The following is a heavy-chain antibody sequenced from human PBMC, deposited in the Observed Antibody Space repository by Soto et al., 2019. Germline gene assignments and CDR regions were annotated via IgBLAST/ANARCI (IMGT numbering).Heavy chain of an antibody. V-gene: IGHV4-30-4*01. Sequence: QVQLQESGPGLVKPSQTLSLTCTVSGGSISSGDYYWSWIRQPPGKGLEWIGYIYYSGSTYYNPSLKSRVTISVDTSKNQFSLKLRSVTAADTAVYYCARGLSSNHYYYGMDVWGQGTTVTVSS. D-gene: IGHD4-4*01. CDR2: IYYSGST. CDR1: GGSISSGDYY. CDR3: ARGLSSNHYYYGMDV. J-gene: IGHJ6*02.